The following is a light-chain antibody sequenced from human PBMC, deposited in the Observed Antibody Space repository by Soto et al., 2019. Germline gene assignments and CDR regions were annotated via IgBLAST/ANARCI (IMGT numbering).Light chain of an antibody. V-gene: IGKV3-20*01. Sequence: DIVLTQSPGTLSLSPGERATLSCRASQSVSSTYLAWYQQNPGQAPRLLIYGASSRATGIPDRFSGSGSGTDFTLPISRLEPEDFAVYYCQQYGSSPLTFGGGTKVEIK. CDR3: QQYGSSPLT. CDR2: GAS. J-gene: IGKJ4*01. CDR1: QSVSSTY.